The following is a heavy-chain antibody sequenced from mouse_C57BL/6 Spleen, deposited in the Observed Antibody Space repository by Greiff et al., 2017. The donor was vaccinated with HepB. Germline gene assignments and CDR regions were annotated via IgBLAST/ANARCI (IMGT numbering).Heavy chain of an antibody. D-gene: IGHD2-2*01. CDR1: GYTFTDYN. Sequence: EVQLQESGPELVKPGASVKMSCKASGYTFTDYNMHWVKQSHGKSLEWIGYINPNNGGTSYNQKFKGKATLTVNKSSSTAYMELRSLTSEDSAVYYCARGVTPYDYAMDYWGQGTSVTVSS. CDR3: ARGVTPYDYAMDY. V-gene: IGHV1-22*01. CDR2: INPNNGGT. J-gene: IGHJ4*01.